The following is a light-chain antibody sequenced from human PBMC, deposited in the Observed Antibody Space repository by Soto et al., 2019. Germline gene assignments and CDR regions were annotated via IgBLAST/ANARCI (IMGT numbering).Light chain of an antibody. J-gene: IGLJ3*02. V-gene: IGLV1-40*01. CDR2: GNS. CDR1: SSNIGAGYD. Sequence: QSVLTQPPSVSGAPGQRVTISCTGSSSNIGAGYDVHWYQQLPGTAPKLLIYGNSNRPSGVPDRFSGSKSGCSASLAITGLQAEDEADYYCQSYDNSLSASRVFGGGTKLTVL. CDR3: QSYDNSLSASRV.